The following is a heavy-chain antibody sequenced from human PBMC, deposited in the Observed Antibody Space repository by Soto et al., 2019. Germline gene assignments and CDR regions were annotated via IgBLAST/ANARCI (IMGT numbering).Heavy chain of an antibody. Sequence: ASVTVCCKASGYTFVSCYSRWVRQAHGQGLEWMAIINPMGGSTNYAQEFQGRVTLTSDTSTSTVYMELSSLRFEDTALFYCARDLAAGDLWGQGTLVTVSS. J-gene: IGHJ5*02. CDR3: ARDLAAGDL. CDR2: INPMGGST. D-gene: IGHD6-13*01. CDR1: GYTFVSCY. V-gene: IGHV1-46*01.